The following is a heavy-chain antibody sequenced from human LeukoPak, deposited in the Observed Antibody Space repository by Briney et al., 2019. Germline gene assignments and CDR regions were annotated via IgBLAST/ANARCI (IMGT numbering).Heavy chain of an antibody. CDR3: ARGGEVCSSTSCYRGHEY. J-gene: IGHJ4*02. D-gene: IGHD2-2*01. V-gene: IGHV1-2*02. CDR1: GYTFTGYY. CDR2: INPVTGGT. Sequence: ASVKVSCKASGYTFTGYYMHWVRQAPGQGLEWMGWINPVTGGTSYAQRFQGRVTMTRDTSISTAYMELSRLTSDDTAVYYCARGGEVCSSTSCYRGHEYWGQGTLVTVSS.